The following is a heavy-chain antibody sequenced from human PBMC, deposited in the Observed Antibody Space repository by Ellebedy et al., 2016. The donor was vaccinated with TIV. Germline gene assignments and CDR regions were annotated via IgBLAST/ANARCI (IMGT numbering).Heavy chain of an antibody. CDR1: GFTFDSYA. V-gene: IGHV3-33*08. Sequence: GESLKISCVASGFTFDSYAMHWVRQAPGKGLEWVAVIWYDGTAKFYAESVKGRFTISRDNSQNTLYLEMNSLRADDTALYYCARELGGSGGSDFDYWGQGTLVTVSS. CDR2: IWYDGTAK. J-gene: IGHJ4*02. D-gene: IGHD2-15*01. CDR3: ARELGGSGGSDFDY.